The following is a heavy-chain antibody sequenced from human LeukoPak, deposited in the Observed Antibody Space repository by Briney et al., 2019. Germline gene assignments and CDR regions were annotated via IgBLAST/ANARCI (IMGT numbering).Heavy chain of an antibody. D-gene: IGHD2-2*01. Sequence: SETLSLTCTVSGGSISSGGYYWSWIRQHPGRGLEWIGYIYYSGSTYYNPSLKSRVTISVDTSKNQFSLKLSSVTAADTAVYSCARGSHATFDYWGQGTLVSVSS. CDR3: ARGSHATFDY. J-gene: IGHJ4*02. V-gene: IGHV4-31*03. CDR1: GGSISSGGYY. CDR2: IYYSGST.